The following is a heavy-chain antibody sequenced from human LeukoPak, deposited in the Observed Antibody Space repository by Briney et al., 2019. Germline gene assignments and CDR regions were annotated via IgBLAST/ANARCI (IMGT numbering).Heavy chain of an antibody. V-gene: IGHV1-8*01. CDR2: MNPNSGNT. CDR3: ARSSSTLSDAFDI. Sequence: GASVKVSCKASGYTFPSSDINWVRQATGQGLEWMGWMNPNSGNTASAQKFQGRVTMTRNTSISTAYMELSSLRSEDTAVYYCARSSSTLSDAFDIWGQGTMVTVSS. J-gene: IGHJ3*02. CDR1: GYTFPSSD.